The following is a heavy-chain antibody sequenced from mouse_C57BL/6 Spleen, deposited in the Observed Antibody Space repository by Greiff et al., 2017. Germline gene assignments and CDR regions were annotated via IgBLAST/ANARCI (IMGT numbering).Heavy chain of an antibody. V-gene: IGHV1-82*01. CDR1: GYAFSSSW. CDR2: IYPGDGDT. Sequence: VQLQQSGPELVKPGASVKISCKASGYAFSSSWMNWVKQRPGKGLEWIGRIYPGDGDTNYNGKFKGKGTLTADKSSSTAYMQLSSLPSEDSAVYFCARSDSSGWFAYWGQGTLVTVSA. D-gene: IGHD3-2*02. CDR3: ARSDSSGWFAY. J-gene: IGHJ3*01.